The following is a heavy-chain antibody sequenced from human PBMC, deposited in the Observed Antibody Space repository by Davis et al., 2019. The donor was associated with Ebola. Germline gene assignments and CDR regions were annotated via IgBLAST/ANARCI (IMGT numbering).Heavy chain of an antibody. Sequence: GESLKISCKGSGYSFTSYWIGWVRQMPGKGLEWMGIIFPGDSDTRYNPSFQGQVTISADKSISTAYLQWSSLKASDTAMYYCARWGNWNKGWFDPWGQGTLVTVSS. D-gene: IGHD1/OR15-1a*01. CDR2: IFPGDSDT. CDR3: ARWGNWNKGWFDP. J-gene: IGHJ5*02. V-gene: IGHV5-51*01. CDR1: GYSFTSYW.